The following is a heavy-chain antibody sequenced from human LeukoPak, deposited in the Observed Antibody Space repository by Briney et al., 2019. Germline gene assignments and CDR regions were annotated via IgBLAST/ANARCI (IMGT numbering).Heavy chain of an antibody. J-gene: IGHJ4*02. CDR1: GFTFSSYA. Sequence: GRSLRLSCAASGFTFSSYAMHWVRQAPGKGLEWVAVISYDGSNKYYADSVKGRFTISRDNSKNTLYLQMNSLRAEDTAVYYCARLGTIFGVVMFSYYFDYWGQGTLVTVSS. CDR2: ISYDGSNK. D-gene: IGHD3-3*01. CDR3: ARLGTIFGVVMFSYYFDY. V-gene: IGHV3-30-3*01.